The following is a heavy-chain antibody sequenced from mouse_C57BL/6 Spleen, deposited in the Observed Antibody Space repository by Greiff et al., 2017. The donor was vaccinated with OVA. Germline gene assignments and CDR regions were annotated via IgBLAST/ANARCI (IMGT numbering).Heavy chain of an antibody. CDR2: IHPNSGST. V-gene: IGHV1-64*01. CDR1: GYTFTSYW. Sequence: QVQLQQPGAELVKPGASVTLSCKASGYTFTSYWMHWVKQRPGQGLEWIGMIHPNSGSTNYNEKFKSKATLTVDKSSSTAYMQLSSLTSEDSAVYYCSRRDYYGSSYGYYFDYWGQGTTLTVSS. CDR3: SRRDYYGSSYGYYFDY. D-gene: IGHD1-1*01. J-gene: IGHJ2*01.